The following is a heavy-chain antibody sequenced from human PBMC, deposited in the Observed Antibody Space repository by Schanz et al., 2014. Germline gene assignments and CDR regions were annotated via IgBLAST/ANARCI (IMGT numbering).Heavy chain of an antibody. CDR3: ARDEGRDGYNLAFDV. D-gene: IGHD5-12*01. Sequence: EVQLVESGGGLIQPGGSLRLSCAVSGFTVSSNYMSWVRQAPGKGLEWVSTVYMSAASTRYADSVKGRFIISRDSSKNTLFLQMNSLRPDDTAIYFCARDEGRDGYNLAFDVWGQGTLVTVSS. J-gene: IGHJ3*01. CDR2: VYMSAAST. CDR1: GFTVSSNY. V-gene: IGHV3-53*01.